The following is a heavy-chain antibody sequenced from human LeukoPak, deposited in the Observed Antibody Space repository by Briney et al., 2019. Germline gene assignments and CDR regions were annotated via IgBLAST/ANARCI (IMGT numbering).Heavy chain of an antibody. V-gene: IGHV4-39*01. CDR2: GYYSGST. J-gene: IGHJ4*02. D-gene: IGHD1-26*01. CDR3: ARHVGSGSYFDY. Sequence: SETLSLTCTVSGGSTSNSTYYWGWIRQPPGKGLEWIVSGYYSGSTYYNPSLKSRVTISVDTSQTQFSLKLSSVTAADTAVYYCARHVGSGSYFDYWGQGTLVTVSS. CDR1: GGSTSNSTYY.